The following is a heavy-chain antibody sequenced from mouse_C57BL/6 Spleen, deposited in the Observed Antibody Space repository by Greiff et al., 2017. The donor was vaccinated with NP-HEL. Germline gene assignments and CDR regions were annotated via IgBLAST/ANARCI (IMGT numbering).Heavy chain of an antibody. J-gene: IGHJ3*01. CDR2: IDPSDSYT. Sequence: QVQLQQPGAELVRPGTSVKLSCKASGYTFTSYWMHWVKQRPGQGLEWIGVIDPSDSYTNYNQKFKGKATLTVDTSSSTAYMQRSSMTSEDSAVYYCARGPFIYYDYAWFAYWGQGTLVTVSA. D-gene: IGHD2-4*01. CDR1: GYTFTSYW. CDR3: ARGPFIYYDYAWFAY. V-gene: IGHV1-59*01.